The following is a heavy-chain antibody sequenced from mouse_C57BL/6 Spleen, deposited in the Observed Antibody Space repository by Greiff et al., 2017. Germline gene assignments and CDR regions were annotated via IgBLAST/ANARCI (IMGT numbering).Heavy chain of an antibody. CDR3: AREGTVVVDY. J-gene: IGHJ4*01. D-gene: IGHD1-1*01. V-gene: IGHV5-4*01. CDR1: GFTFSSYA. CDR2: ISDGGSYT. Sequence: EVKLMESGGGLVKPGGSLTLSCAASGFTFSSYAMSWVRQTPEKRLEWVATISDGGSYTYYPDNVKGRFTISRDNAKNNLYLQMSHLKSEDTAMYYCAREGTVVVDYWGQGTSVTVSS.